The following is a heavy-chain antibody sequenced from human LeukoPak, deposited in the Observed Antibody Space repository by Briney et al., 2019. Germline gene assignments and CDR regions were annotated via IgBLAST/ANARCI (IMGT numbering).Heavy chain of an antibody. D-gene: IGHD4-17*01. CDR1: GGSISDYY. J-gene: IGHJ4*02. CDR3: ARLATYGDYSD. V-gene: IGHV4-59*08. Sequence: SETLSLTCTVSGGSISDYYWSWTRQPPGKGPEWIGYIYYRGSTNYNPSLKSRVSMSIDTSKNQFSLRLSSVTAADTVVYYCARLATYGDYSDWGQGTLVTVSS. CDR2: IYYRGST.